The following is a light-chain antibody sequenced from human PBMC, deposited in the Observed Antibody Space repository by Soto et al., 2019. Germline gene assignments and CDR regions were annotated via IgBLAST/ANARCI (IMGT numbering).Light chain of an antibody. V-gene: IGKV1-5*03. Sequence: DLQMTQSPSSLSASVGDRVTITCRASQSVLSWLAWYQQKPGKAPRLLISVASNLENGVPSRFSGSGSGTEFTLSISSLQPDDFATYYCQQYRSYSRTFGQGTKVEIK. CDR1: QSVLSW. J-gene: IGKJ1*01. CDR3: QQYRSYSRT. CDR2: VAS.